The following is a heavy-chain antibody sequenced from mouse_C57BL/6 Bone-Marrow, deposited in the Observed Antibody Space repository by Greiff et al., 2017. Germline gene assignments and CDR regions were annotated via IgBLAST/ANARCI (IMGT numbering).Heavy chain of an antibody. J-gene: IGHJ4*01. CDR1: GYTFTSYW. V-gene: IGHV1-50*01. D-gene: IGHD1-1*01. CDR3: ARSNDGIYYYAMDY. CDR2: IDPSDSYT. Sequence: QVQLQQPGAELVKPGASVKLSCKASGYTFTSYWMQWVKQRPGQGLEWIGEIDPSDSYTNYNQKFKGKATLTVDTSSSTAYMQLSSLTSEDSAVYYCARSNDGIYYYAMDYWGQGTSVTVSS.